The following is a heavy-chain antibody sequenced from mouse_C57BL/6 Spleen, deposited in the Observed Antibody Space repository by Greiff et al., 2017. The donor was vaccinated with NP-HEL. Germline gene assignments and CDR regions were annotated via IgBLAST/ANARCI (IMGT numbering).Heavy chain of an antibody. CDR3: ARGPSTTVVSYYFDY. V-gene: IGHV1-81*01. CDR1: GYTFTSYG. CDR2: IYPRSGNT. Sequence: VQLQQSGAELARPGASVKLSCKASGYTFTSYGISWVKQRTGQGLEWIGEIYPRSGNTYYNEKFKGKATLTADKSSSTAYMELRSLTSEDSAVYFCARGPSTTVVSYYFDYWGQGTTLTVSS. J-gene: IGHJ2*01. D-gene: IGHD1-1*01.